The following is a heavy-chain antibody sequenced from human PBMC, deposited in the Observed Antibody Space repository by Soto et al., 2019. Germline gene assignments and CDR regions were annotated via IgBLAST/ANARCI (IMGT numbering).Heavy chain of an antibody. Sequence: QVQLVESGGGVVQPGRSLRLSCAASGFSFSNSGMHWVRQAPGKGLEWVAFISYDGSNKYYADSVKGRFTISRDNSKNTLYLQMNSLRAEDTAVYYCEKDRGKIYFDYWGQGTLVTVSS. V-gene: IGHV3-30*18. CDR2: ISYDGSNK. CDR1: GFSFSNSG. CDR3: EKDRGKIYFDY. J-gene: IGHJ4*02.